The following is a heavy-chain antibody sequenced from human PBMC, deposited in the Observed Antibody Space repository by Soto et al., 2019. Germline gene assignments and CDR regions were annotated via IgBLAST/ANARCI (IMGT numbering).Heavy chain of an antibody. Sequence: ASVKVSCKASGYTFTSYGISWVRQAPGQGLEWMGWISAYNGNTNYAQKLQGRVTMTTDTSTSTAYMELRSLRSDDTAVYYCARGPVLLWFGELLSADAFDIWGQGTMVTVSS. D-gene: IGHD3-10*01. CDR3: ARGPVLLWFGELLSADAFDI. CDR1: GYTFTSYG. CDR2: ISAYNGNT. V-gene: IGHV1-18*01. J-gene: IGHJ3*02.